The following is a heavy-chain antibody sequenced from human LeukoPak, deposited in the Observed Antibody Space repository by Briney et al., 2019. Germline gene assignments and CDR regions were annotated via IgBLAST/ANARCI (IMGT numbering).Heavy chain of an antibody. CDR2: IIPIFGTA. Sequence: SVKVSCKASGGTFSSYAISWVRQAPGQGLEWMGGIIPIFGTANYAQKFQGRVTITADESTSTAYMELSSLRSEDTAVYYCAGALLRFLEWLSQDAFDIWGQGTMVTVSS. J-gene: IGHJ3*02. CDR3: AGALLRFLEWLSQDAFDI. D-gene: IGHD3-3*01. CDR1: GGTFSSYA. V-gene: IGHV1-69*13.